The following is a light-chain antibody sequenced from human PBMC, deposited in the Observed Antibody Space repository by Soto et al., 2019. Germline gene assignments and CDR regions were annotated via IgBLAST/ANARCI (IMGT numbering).Light chain of an antibody. CDR1: QSVSNN. CDR3: QQYNNWPPYT. CDR2: GTS. Sequence: EIVMTQSPATLSVSPGERATLSCRASQSVSNNLAWYQQKPGQAPRLLIYGTSTRATGIPARFSGSGSGTEFTLTISSLQAEDFAVYYCQQYNNWPPYTFGQGTKLEIK. J-gene: IGKJ2*01. V-gene: IGKV3-15*01.